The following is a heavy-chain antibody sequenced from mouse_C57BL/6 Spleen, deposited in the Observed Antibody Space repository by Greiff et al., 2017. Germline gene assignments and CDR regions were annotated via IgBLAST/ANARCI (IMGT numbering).Heavy chain of an antibody. Sequence: EVKLVESGGGLVKPGGSLKLSCAASGFTFSDYGMHWVRQAPVKGLEWVAYISSGSSTIYYADTVKGRFTISTDNAKNTLFLQLTSLRSEDTAMYCCARGPLVDEGGYFDVWGTGTTVTVSS. CDR1: GFTFSDYG. J-gene: IGHJ1*03. CDR3: ARGPLVDEGGYFDV. D-gene: IGHD1-1*01. V-gene: IGHV5-17*01. CDR2: ISSGSSTI.